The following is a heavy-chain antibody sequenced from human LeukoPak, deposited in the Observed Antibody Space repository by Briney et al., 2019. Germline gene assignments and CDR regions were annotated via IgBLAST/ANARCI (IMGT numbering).Heavy chain of an antibody. Sequence: ASVKVSCKVSGYTLTELSMHWVRQAPGKGLEWMGGFDPEDGETIYAQKFQGRVTMTEDTSTDTAYMELSSLRSEDTVVYYCATIGYSSSLYYFDYWGQGTLVTVSS. CDR2: FDPEDGET. D-gene: IGHD6-13*01. CDR1: GYTLTELS. J-gene: IGHJ4*02. CDR3: ATIGYSSSLYYFDY. V-gene: IGHV1-24*01.